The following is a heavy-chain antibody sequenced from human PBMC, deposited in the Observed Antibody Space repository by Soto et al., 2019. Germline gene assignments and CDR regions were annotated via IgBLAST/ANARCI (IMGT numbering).Heavy chain of an antibody. V-gene: IGHV1-8*01. D-gene: IGHD5-12*01. CDR1: GYTFSNYD. J-gene: IGHJ3*02. Sequence: ASVKVSCKASGYTFSNYDINWVRQATGQGLEWMGWLNPNTDKTGSAQKFQGRATMTRNTSISTAYLELSGLRSDDTAVYYCARGIKGLPPSAFDIWGQGTRVTVSS. CDR3: ARGIKGLPPSAFDI. CDR2: LNPNTDKT.